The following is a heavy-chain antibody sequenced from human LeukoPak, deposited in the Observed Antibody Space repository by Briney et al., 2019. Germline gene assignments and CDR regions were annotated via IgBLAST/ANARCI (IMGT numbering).Heavy chain of an antibody. V-gene: IGHV4-38-2*02. CDR3: ARTFNYYDSSGYYYLYYYYYMDV. J-gene: IGHJ6*03. CDR1: GYSISSGYY. D-gene: IGHD3-22*01. Sequence: SETLSLTCTVSGYSISSGYYWGWIRQPPGKGLEWIGSIYHSGSTYYNPSLKSRVTISVDTSKNQFSLKLSSVTAADTAVYYCARTFNYYDSSGYYYLYYYYYMDVWGKGTTATVSS. CDR2: IYHSGST.